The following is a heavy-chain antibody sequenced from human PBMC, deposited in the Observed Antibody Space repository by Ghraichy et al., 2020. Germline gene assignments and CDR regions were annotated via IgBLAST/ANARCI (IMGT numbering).Heavy chain of an antibody. CDR3: AREVVEQNYYYYGLDV. D-gene: IGHD3-22*01. CDR1: GGSISSGGYY. J-gene: IGHJ6*02. V-gene: IGHV4-31*03. CDR2: IYYSGST. Sequence: SETLSLTCTVSGGSISSGGYYWSWNRQQPGKGREGNGDIYYSGSTYYNPSLKSRVTISVDTSKNQFSLKLSSVTAADAAVYSCAREVVEQNYYYYGLDVWRQGTTVTVSS.